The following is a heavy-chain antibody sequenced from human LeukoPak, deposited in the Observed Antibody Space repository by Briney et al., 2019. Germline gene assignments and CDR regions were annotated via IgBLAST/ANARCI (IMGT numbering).Heavy chain of an antibody. V-gene: IGHV1-69*06. CDR1: GGTFSSYA. CDR2: IIPIFGTA. CDR3: ARDGWVFGVVSPPY. D-gene: IGHD3-3*01. Sequence: GASVKVSCKASGGTFSSYAISWVRQAPGQGLEWMGGIIPIFGTANYAQKFQGRVTITADKSTSTAYMELRSLRSDDTAVYYCARDGWVFGVVSPPYWGQGTLVTVSS. J-gene: IGHJ4*02.